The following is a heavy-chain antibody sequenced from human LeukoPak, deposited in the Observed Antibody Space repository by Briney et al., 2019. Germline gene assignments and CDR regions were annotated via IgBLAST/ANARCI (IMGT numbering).Heavy chain of an antibody. CDR1: GFTVSSNY. V-gene: IGHV3-53*01. CDR2: IYSGGST. J-gene: IGHJ4*02. D-gene: IGHD3-16*01. Sequence: GGSLRLSCAASGFTVSSNYMSWVRQAPGKGLEWVSVIYSGGSTYYADSVKGRFTISRDNSKNTLYLQMNSLRAEDTAVYYCARDAPRLGYDCWGQGTLVTVSS. CDR3: ARDAPRLGYDC.